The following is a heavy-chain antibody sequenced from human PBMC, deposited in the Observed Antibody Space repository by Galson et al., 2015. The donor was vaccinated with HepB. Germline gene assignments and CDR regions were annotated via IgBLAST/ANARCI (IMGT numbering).Heavy chain of an antibody. CDR3: AKHIVVVEAASDY. Sequence: SLRLSCAASGFTFTNYAMNWVRQSPGKGLEWVSSLTGSGYRTYYADSVKGRFTISRDISKNTLYLQMNSLRDEDTAVYYCAKHIVVVEAASDYWGQGTLVTVSS. D-gene: IGHD2-15*01. CDR1: GFTFTNYA. CDR2: LTGSGYRT. V-gene: IGHV3-23*01. J-gene: IGHJ4*02.